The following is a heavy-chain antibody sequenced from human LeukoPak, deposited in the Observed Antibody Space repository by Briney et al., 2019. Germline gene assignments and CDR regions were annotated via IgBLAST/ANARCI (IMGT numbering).Heavy chain of an antibody. CDR1: GGSISSSRYY. CDR3: ARSHLTMVRGVIITTAILDRFDY. D-gene: IGHD3-10*01. J-gene: IGHJ4*02. Sequence: SETLSLTCTVSGGSISSSRYYWGWLRQPPGKGREWIGRSYISGSTNYNPSLNSRVTMSVDTSKNQFSLKLSSVTAADTAVYYCARSHLTMVRGVIITTAILDRFDYWGQGTLVTVSS. CDR2: SYISGST. V-gene: IGHV4-39*07.